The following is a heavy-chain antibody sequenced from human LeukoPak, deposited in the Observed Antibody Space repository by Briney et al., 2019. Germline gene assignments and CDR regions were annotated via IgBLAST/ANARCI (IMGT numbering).Heavy chain of an antibody. CDR2: IYYSGST. V-gene: IGHV4-59*08. CDR1: GGSISSYY. Sequence: PSETLSLTCTVSGGSISSYYWSWIRQPPGKGLEWIGYIYYSGSTNYNPPLTSRVTISVDTSKKQFSLKLTSVTAADTAVYYCARNYDGSGYYLYWGQGTLVTVSS. J-gene: IGHJ4*02. CDR3: ARNYDGSGYYLY. D-gene: IGHD3-22*01.